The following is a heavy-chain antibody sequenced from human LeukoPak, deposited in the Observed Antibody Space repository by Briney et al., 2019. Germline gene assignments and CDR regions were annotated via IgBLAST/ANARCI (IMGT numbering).Heavy chain of an antibody. D-gene: IGHD6-13*01. CDR2: INGGGSNT. V-gene: IGHV3-74*03. J-gene: IGHJ3*02. CDR3: ARCKSWYATDAFDI. CDR1: GFTFSSHW. Sequence: GESLTLSCAASGFTFSSHWMQCVPEAPGKGRVCVSHINGGGSNTPYPDYVKGRFTISRDNDKNTLYQQLHGLRAEGTVVYLDARCKSWYATDAFDIWGEGTMVSVSS.